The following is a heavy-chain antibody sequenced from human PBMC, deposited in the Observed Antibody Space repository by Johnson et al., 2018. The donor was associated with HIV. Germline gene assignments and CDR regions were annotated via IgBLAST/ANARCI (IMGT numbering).Heavy chain of an antibody. CDR1: GFTFDEYR. D-gene: IGHD1-7*01. V-gene: IGHV3-20*04. J-gene: IGHJ3*01. CDR2: VNWNGGST. Sequence: EVQLVESGGGVERPGGSLRLSCVGSGFTFDEYRMSWVRQVPGKGLEWVSGVNWNGGSTGYADSVKGRFTISRDNSKNTLYLQMNSLKTEDTAIYCCTTDAKWNYGQGAFDVWGQGTTVTVSS. CDR3: TTDAKWNYGQGAFDV.